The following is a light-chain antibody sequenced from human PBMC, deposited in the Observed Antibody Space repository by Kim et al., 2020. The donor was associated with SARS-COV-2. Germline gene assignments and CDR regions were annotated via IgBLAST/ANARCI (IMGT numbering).Light chain of an antibody. Sequence: ASVGARVTITCRASQIINTYLAWYQLRPGKAPNLLIYQASTLQFGVPSRFSGSGSGAEFTLTIYNLQPDDFGTYYCQQYIRFPYTFGQGTKLEI. CDR1: QIINTY. V-gene: IGKV1-5*03. CDR3: QQYIRFPYT. CDR2: QAS. J-gene: IGKJ2*01.